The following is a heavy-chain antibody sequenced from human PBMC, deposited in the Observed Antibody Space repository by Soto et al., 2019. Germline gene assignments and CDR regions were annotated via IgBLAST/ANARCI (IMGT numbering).Heavy chain of an antibody. CDR3: ARGLGTTTNYYYYYGMDV. CDR1: GGSISSSNW. J-gene: IGHJ6*02. D-gene: IGHD3-16*01. CDR2: IYHSGST. V-gene: IGHV4-4*02. Sequence: SETLSLTCAVSGGSISSSNWWSWVRQPPGKGLEWIGEIYHSGSTNYNPSLKSRVTISVDKSKNQFSLKLSSVTAADTAVYYCARGLGTTTNYYYYYGMDVWGQGTTVTVSS.